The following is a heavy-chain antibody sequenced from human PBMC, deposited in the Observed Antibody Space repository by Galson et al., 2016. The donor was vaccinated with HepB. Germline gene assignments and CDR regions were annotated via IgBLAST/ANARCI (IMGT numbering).Heavy chain of an antibody. CDR1: GCKGSDYY. V-gene: IGHV3-11*01. CDR3: ARDLPDDSVEYFDVFDL. CDR2: ISSSGNSM. D-gene: IGHD4-17*01. J-gene: IGHJ3*01. Sequence: GAASGCKGSDYYRNWIRQAPGKGLEWISYISSSGNSMLYADSVRGRFTISRDNAEKSLYLQMSNLRAEDTAVYYCARDLPDDSVEYFDVFDLWGQGTMVTVSS.